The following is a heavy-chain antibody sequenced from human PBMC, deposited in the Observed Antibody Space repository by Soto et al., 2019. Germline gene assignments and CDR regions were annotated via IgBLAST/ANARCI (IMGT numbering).Heavy chain of an antibody. CDR1: GGSISSSSYY. CDR3: ARHQPCTNGVCYIPRGAFDI. J-gene: IGHJ3*02. D-gene: IGHD2-8*01. CDR2: IYYSGST. V-gene: IGHV4-39*01. Sequence: QLQLQESGPGLVKPSETLSLTCTVSGGSISSSSYYWGWIRQPPGKGLEWIGSIYYSGSTYYNPSLKSRVTISVDTSKNQFSLKLSSVTAADTAVYYCARHQPCTNGVCYIPRGAFDIWGQGTMVTVSS.